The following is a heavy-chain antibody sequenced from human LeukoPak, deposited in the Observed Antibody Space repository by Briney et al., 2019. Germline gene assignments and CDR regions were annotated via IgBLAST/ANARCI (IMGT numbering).Heavy chain of an antibody. J-gene: IGHJ3*02. CDR3: ARDASLITMVRGVTYDAFDI. CDR2: IYYSGST. V-gene: IGHV4-31*03. D-gene: IGHD3-10*01. CDR1: GGSISSGGYY. Sequence: SETLSLTCTVSGGSISSGGYYWSWIRQHPGKGLEWIGYIYYSGSTYYNPSLKSRVTISVDTSKYQFSLKLSSVTAADTAVYYCARDASLITMVRGVTYDAFDIWGQGTMVTVSS.